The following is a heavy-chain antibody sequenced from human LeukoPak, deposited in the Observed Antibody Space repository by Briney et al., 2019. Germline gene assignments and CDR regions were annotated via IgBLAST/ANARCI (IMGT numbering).Heavy chain of an antibody. CDR3: ARDNWNYGSSMDV. J-gene: IGHJ6*02. CDR2: IYYSGST. Sequence: SETLSLSCSVSGGFISRSSYYWGWIRQPPGKGLEWIANIYYSGSTYYNPSLKSRVTISVDTSKNQFSLKLSSVTAADTAVYYCARDNWNYGSSMDVWGQGTTVTVSS. CDR1: GGFISRSSYY. D-gene: IGHD1-7*01. V-gene: IGHV4-39*07.